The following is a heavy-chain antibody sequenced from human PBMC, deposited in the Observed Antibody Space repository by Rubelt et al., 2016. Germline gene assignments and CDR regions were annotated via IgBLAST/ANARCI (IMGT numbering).Heavy chain of an antibody. CDR2: INHSGST. J-gene: IGHJ6*02. V-gene: IGHV4-34*01. Sequence: QVQLQQWGAGLLKPSETLSLTCAVYGGSFSGYYWSWIRQPPGKGLAWIGEINHSGSTNYNPSPKSRVTISLDTAKNKFSLKLSSVTAADTAVYYCARGNYYYGMDVWGQGTTVTVSS. CDR1: GGSFSGYY. CDR3: ARGNYYYGMDV.